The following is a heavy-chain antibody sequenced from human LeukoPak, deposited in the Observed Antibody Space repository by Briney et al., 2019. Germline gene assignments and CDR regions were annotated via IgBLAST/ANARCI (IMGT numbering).Heavy chain of an antibody. D-gene: IGHD6-19*01. CDR2: IYSGGNT. V-gene: IGHV3-23*05. CDR1: GFTFSSYA. CDR3: ARGAGSGWSGWFDS. J-gene: IGHJ5*01. Sequence: GGSLRLSCAASGFTFSSYAMSWVRQAPGKGLEWVSFIYSGGNTHYSDSVKGRFTISRDNTKNSLYLQMNTMRVEDTALYYCARGAGSGWSGWFDSWGQGTLVIVSS.